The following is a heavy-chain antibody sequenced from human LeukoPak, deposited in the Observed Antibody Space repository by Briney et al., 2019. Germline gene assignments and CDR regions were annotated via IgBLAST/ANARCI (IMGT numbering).Heavy chain of an antibody. CDR2: INPNSGGT. Sequence: ASVKVSCKASGYTFTSYDINWVRQATGQGLEWMGWINPNSGGTNYAQKFQGRVTMTRDTSISTAYMGLSRLRSDDTAVYYCARGVYCSSTSCSPFDYWGQGTLVTVSS. CDR1: GYTFTSYD. CDR3: ARGVYCSSTSCSPFDY. J-gene: IGHJ4*02. V-gene: IGHV1-2*02. D-gene: IGHD2-2*01.